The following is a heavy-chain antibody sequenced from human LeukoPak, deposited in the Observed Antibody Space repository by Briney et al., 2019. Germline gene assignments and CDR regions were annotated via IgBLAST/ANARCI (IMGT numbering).Heavy chain of an antibody. CDR1: GFTFSSYG. V-gene: IGHV3-23*01. CDR2: ISGSGATT. J-gene: IGHJ4*02. CDR3: AKRHCSAGNCYFDY. D-gene: IGHD2-15*01. Sequence: GGSLRLSCAASGFTFSSYGMSWVRQAPGKGLEWVSAISGSGATTYYADSVKARFTISRDNSKNTLYLQMNSLRAEDTAIFYCAKRHCSAGNCYFDYWGQGTLVTVSS.